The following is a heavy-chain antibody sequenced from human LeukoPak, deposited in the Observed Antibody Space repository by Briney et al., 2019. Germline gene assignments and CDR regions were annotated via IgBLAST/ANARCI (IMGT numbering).Heavy chain of an antibody. D-gene: IGHD3-10*01. V-gene: IGHV3-30*18. CDR3: AKVYGSGSLDAFDI. J-gene: IGHJ3*02. Sequence: GGSLRLSCAASGFTFSSYGMHWVRQAPDKGLEWVAVISYDGSNKYYADSVKGRFTISRDNSKNTLYLQMNSLRAEDTAVYYCAKVYGSGSLDAFDIWGQGTMVTVSS. CDR1: GFTFSSYG. CDR2: ISYDGSNK.